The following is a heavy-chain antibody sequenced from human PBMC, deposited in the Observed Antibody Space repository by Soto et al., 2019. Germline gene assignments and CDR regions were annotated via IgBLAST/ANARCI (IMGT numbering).Heavy chain of an antibody. J-gene: IGHJ3*02. CDR1: GGSISSSSYY. Sequence: QLQLQESGPGLVKPSETLSLTCTVSGGSISSSSYYWGWIRQPPGKGLEWIGSIYYSGSTYYNPSLKSRVTISVDTSNNQFSLKLSSVTAADTAVYYCARFRDYLDAFAIWGQGTMVTVSS. V-gene: IGHV4-39*01. D-gene: IGHD4-17*01. CDR3: ARFRDYLDAFAI. CDR2: IYYSGST.